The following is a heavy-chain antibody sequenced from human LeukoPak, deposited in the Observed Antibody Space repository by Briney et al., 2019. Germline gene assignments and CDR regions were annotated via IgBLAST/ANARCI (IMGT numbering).Heavy chain of an antibody. V-gene: IGHV4-38-2*01. D-gene: IGHD5-24*01. CDR1: GYSISNSYY. J-gene: IGHJ6*03. Sequence: SETLSLTCAVSGYSISNSYYWGWIRQPPGKGLEWIGNIFQSGSTFYNPSLKSRVTISVDTSKNQFTLKLSSVTAADTAVYYFARHGSAGHYYYYMDVWGKGTTVTVSS. CDR3: ARHGSAGHYYYYMDV. CDR2: IFQSGST.